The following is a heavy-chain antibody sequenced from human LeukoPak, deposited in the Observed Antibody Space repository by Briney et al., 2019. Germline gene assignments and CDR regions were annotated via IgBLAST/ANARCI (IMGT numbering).Heavy chain of an antibody. D-gene: IGHD3-16*02. CDR3: AIGDGLGKLSSSFEY. CDR2: IYSGGST. V-gene: IGHV3-53*01. Sequence: PGGSLRLSCAASGFTVSSNYMSWVRQAPGKGLEWVSLIYSGGSTYYADSVKGRFTISRDNSKNTLYLEMNSLRAEDTAVYYCAIGDGLGKLSSSFEYWGQGTLVTVSS. CDR1: GFTVSSNY. J-gene: IGHJ4*02.